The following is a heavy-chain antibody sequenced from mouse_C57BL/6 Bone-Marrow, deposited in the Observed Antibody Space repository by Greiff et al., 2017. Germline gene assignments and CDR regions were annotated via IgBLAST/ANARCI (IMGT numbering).Heavy chain of an antibody. CDR2: IYPRDGST. Sequence: QVQLQQSGPELVKPGASVKLSCKASGYTFTSYDINWVKQRPGQGLEWIGWIYPRDGSTKYNEKFKGKATLTVATYSSTAYMELHSLTYKDAAVYFCAGLEFDGSGGDWYFDVWGKGTTVTVSS. J-gene: IGHJ1*03. V-gene: IGHV1-85*01. D-gene: IGHD1-1*01. CDR3: AGLEFDGSGGDWYFDV. CDR1: GYTFTSYD.